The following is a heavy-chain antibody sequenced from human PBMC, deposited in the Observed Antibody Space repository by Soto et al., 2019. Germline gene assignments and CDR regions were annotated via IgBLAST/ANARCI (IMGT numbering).Heavy chain of an antibody. CDR2: ISYDGNTK. Sequence: QVQLVASGGGVVQPGRSLRLSCAASGFIFSGYAMHWVLQAPGKGLEWVAVISYDGNTKYYADSVKGRFTVSRDNSKNTLYVQMNNLSAEDTAMYYCAKETSAYEIDYWGQGTLVTVSS. CDR1: GFIFSGYA. J-gene: IGHJ4*02. CDR3: AKETSAYEIDY. V-gene: IGHV3-30-3*01. D-gene: IGHD5-12*01.